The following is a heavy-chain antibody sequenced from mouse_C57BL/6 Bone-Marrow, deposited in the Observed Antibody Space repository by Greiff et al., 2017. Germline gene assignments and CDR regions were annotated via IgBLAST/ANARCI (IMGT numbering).Heavy chain of an antibody. D-gene: IGHD1-1*01. V-gene: IGHV1-39*01. CDR2: INPNYGTT. CDR1: GYSFTDYN. CDR3: ARGVYYGSSCHYYAMDY. J-gene: IGHJ4*01. Sequence: EVQLQQSGPELVKPGASVKISCKASGYSFTDYNMNWVKQSNGKSLEWIGVINPNYGTTSYNQKFKGKATLTVDKSSSTAHMELRSLTSEDSAVYYCARGVYYGSSCHYYAMDYWGQGTSVTVSS.